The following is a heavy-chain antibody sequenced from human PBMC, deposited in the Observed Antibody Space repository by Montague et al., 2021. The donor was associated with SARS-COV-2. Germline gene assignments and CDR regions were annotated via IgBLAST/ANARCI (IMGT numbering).Heavy chain of an antibody. CDR3: ARNEEGYGYFDH. V-gene: IGHV4-39*01. D-gene: IGHD1-1*01. CDR1: GGSISSTDHF. J-gene: IGHJ2*01. Sequence: SETLSLTCTVSGGSISSTDHFWGWIRQPPGKGLEWIGSIYYTGSTFYTPPLKSRVTISVDTSKNEFSLKLISATATDTAVYYCARNEEGYGYFDHWGHGTLVTVSA. CDR2: IYYTGST.